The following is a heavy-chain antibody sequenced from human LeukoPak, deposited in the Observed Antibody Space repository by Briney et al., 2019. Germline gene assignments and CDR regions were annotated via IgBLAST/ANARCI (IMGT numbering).Heavy chain of an antibody. J-gene: IGHJ5*02. D-gene: IGHD2-2*02. V-gene: IGHV4-39*07. CDR2: IYYSGST. CDR3: ARGGPYCSSSRCYNGENWFDP. Sequence: PSETLSLTCTVSGGSISSSSYYWGWIRQPPGKGLEWIGSIYYSGSTYYNPSLKSRVTISVDTSKNQFSLKLSSVTAADTAVYYCARGGPYCSSSRCYNGENWFDPWGQGTLVTVSS. CDR1: GGSISSSSYY.